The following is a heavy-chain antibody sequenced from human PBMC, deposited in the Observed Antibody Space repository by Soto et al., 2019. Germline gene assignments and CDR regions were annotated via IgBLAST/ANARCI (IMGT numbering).Heavy chain of an antibody. D-gene: IGHD1-26*01. Sequence: SETLSLTCTVSGGSISSGDYYWSWIRQPPGKGLEWIGYIYYSGSTYYNPSLKSRVTISVDTSKNQFSLKLSSVTAADTAVYYCAMQPRIYTTESGHIDNWSQGTVVTVSA. J-gene: IGHJ4*01. CDR3: AMQPRIYTTESGHIDN. CDR2: IYYSGST. V-gene: IGHV4-30-4*01. CDR1: GGSISSGDYY.